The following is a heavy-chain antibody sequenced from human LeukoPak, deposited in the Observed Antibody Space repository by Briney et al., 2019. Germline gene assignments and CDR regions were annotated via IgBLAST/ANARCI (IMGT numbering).Heavy chain of an antibody. CDR2: IYHSGST. V-gene: IGHV4-30-2*01. D-gene: IGHD1-26*01. J-gene: IGHJ2*01. CDR1: GGSISSGGYS. Sequence: SETLSLTCAVSGGSISSGGYSWSWIRQPPGKGLEWIGYIYHSGSTYYNPSLKSRVTISVDRSKNQFSLKPSSVTAADTAVYYCASSGPYYWYFDLWGRGILVTVSS. CDR3: ASSGPYYWYFDL.